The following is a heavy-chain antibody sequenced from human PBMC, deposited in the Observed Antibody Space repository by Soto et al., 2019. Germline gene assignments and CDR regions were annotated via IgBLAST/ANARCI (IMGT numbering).Heavy chain of an antibody. V-gene: IGHV3-7*01. CDR3: ARTKGRSQYYFDY. CDR1: GFTFSSYW. CDR2: IKQDGSEK. Sequence: GGSLRLSCAASGFTFSSYWMSWVRQAPGKGLEWVANIKQDGSEKYYVDSVKGRFTISRDNAKNSLYLQMNSLRAEDMAVYYCARTKGRSQYYFDYWGQGTLVTVSS. J-gene: IGHJ4*02.